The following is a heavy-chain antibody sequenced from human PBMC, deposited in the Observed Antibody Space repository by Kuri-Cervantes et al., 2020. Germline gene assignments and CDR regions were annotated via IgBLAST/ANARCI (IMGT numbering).Heavy chain of an antibody. D-gene: IGHD3-9*01. CDR3: ARIGTGYKFRFDP. V-gene: IGHV3-30-3*01. CDR2: ISYDGSNQ. Sequence: GESLKISCAASGFTFSSHAMHWVRQAPGKGLEWVAVISYDGSNQYYADSVKGRFTISRDNAKNSLYLQMNSLRAEDTAVYYCARIGTGYKFRFDPWGQGTLVTVSS. J-gene: IGHJ5*02. CDR1: GFTFSSHA.